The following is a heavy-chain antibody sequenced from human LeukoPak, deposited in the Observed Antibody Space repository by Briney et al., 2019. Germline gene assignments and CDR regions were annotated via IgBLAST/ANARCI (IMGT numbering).Heavy chain of an antibody. J-gene: IGHJ5*02. Sequence: PGGSLRLSCVGSGFTVSSNFMSWVRQPPGKGLEWIGEINHSGSTNYNPSLKSRVTISVDTSKNQFSLKLSSVTAADTAVYYCARVRSWFDPWGQGTLVTVSS. CDR2: INHSGST. CDR3: ARVRSWFDP. V-gene: IGHV4-34*01. CDR1: GFTVSSNF.